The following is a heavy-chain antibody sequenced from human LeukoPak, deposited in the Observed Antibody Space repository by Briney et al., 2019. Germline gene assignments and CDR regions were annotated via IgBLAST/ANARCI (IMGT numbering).Heavy chain of an antibody. J-gene: IGHJ6*02. CDR2: IYYSGST. V-gene: IGHV4-39*02. Sequence: SETLSLTCTVYGGSISRSSYYWGRIRQPRGKGLEWIESIYYSGSTYYNPSLKSRVTISVDTSKNQFSLKLSSVTAADTAVYYCARENQLPHYYYYGMDVWGQGTTVTVSS. CDR1: GGSISRSSYY. CDR3: ARENQLPHYYYYGMDV. D-gene: IGHD2-2*01.